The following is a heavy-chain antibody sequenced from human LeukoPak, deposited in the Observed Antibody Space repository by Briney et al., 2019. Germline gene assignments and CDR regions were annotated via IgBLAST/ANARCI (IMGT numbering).Heavy chain of an antibody. D-gene: IGHD6-19*01. Sequence: SETLSLTCTVSGDSIRSYYWSWIRQPPGKGLEWIGYIYYSGSTNYNPSLKSRVTISVDTSKNQFSLKLSSVTAADTAVYYCATGSSGWYYFDDWGQGTLVTVS. CDR2: IYYSGST. V-gene: IGHV4-59*01. J-gene: IGHJ4*02. CDR1: GDSIRSYY. CDR3: ATGSSGWYYFDD.